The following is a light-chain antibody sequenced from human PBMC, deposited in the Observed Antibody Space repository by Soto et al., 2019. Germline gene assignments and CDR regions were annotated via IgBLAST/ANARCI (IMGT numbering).Light chain of an antibody. CDR2: TAS. CDR1: KNIGTY. J-gene: IGKJ5*01. V-gene: IGKV1-39*01. CDR3: QQSYSTPT. Sequence: DIQMTQSPSSLSASVGDRVTITCRASKNIGTYLNWYQQRPGKAPTVLIYTASTLQSGVPSRFSGSGSGTDFTLTISSLQPEDFATYYCQQSYSTPTFGQGTRLEIK.